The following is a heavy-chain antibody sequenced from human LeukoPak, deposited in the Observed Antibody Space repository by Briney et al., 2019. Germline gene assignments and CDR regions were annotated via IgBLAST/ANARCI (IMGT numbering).Heavy chain of an antibody. J-gene: IGHJ4*02. CDR1: GFTFSSYA. CDR3: AKSNLKYYFDS. V-gene: IGHV3-23*01. CDR2: ISGSGGSA. D-gene: IGHD6-6*01. Sequence: PGGSLRLSCAASGFTFSSYAMNWVRQAPGKGLEWVSLISGSGGSAYYADSAKGRFTVSRDNSKNTLYLQMNSLRAEDTAVYYCAKSNLKYYFDSWGQGTLVTISS.